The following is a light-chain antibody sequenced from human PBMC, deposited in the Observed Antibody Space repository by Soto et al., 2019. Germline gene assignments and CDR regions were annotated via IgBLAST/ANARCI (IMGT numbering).Light chain of an antibody. CDR1: QSVSSSF. V-gene: IGKV3-20*01. CDR3: QQYGSSPVT. Sequence: EIVLAQSSGTLSLSPGESATLSCMASQSVSSSFLAWYQQKAGQAPRLLIYGASRRATGIPDRFSGSGSGTDFSLTISRLEPEDFAVYYCQQYGSSPVTFGQGTKVDIK. CDR2: GAS. J-gene: IGKJ1*01.